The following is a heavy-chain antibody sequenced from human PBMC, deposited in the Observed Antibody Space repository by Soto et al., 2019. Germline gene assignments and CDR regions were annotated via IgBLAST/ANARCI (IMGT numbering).Heavy chain of an antibody. V-gene: IGHV4-31*03. Sequence: SETLSLTCTVSGGSISSGGYYWSWIRQHPGKGLEWIGYIYYSGSTYYNPSLKSRVTISVDTSKNQFSLKLSSVTAADTAVYYCARVRGAAAGRGSWFDPWGQGTLVTVSS. CDR1: GGSISSGGYY. CDR3: ARVRGAAAGRGSWFDP. CDR2: IYYSGST. D-gene: IGHD6-13*01. J-gene: IGHJ5*02.